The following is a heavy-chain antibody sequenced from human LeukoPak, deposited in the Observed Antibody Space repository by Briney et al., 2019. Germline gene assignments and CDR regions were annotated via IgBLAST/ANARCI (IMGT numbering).Heavy chain of an antibody. V-gene: IGHV1-8*02. CDR2: MNPNSGNT. CDR1: GGTFSSYA. CDR3: ARNRRYYGSGSKNWFDP. J-gene: IGHJ5*02. D-gene: IGHD3-10*01. Sequence: ASVKVSCKASGGTFSSYAINWVRQATGQGLEWMGWMNPNSGNTGYAQKFQGRVTMTRNTSISTAYMELSSLRSEDTAVYYCARNRRYYGSGSKNWFDPWGQGTLVTVSS.